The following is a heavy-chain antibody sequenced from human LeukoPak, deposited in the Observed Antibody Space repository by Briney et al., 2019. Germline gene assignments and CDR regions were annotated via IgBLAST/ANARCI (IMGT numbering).Heavy chain of an antibody. V-gene: IGHV4-4*09. Sequence: SETLSLTCTVSGGSISSYYWSWIRQPPGKGLEWIGYIYSSGSTNYNPSLKSRVTISVDTSKNQFSLKLSSVTAADTAVYYCARRLRYSSSWEDWFDPWGKGTTVTVTS. CDR1: GGSISSYY. J-gene: IGHJ6*04. D-gene: IGHD6-13*01. CDR2: IYSSGST. CDR3: ARRLRYSSSWEDWFDP.